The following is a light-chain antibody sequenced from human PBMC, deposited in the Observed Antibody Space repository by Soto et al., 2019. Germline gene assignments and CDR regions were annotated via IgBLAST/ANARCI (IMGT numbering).Light chain of an antibody. Sequence: QSALTQPASVSGSPGQSITISCTGTSSDIGAYXXVAWYQQHPGNAPKLMIYEVSNRPSGVSNRFSGSKSGNTASLTISGLQAEDEADYYCSSYRSSITHVSATGPRSPS. V-gene: IGLV2-14*01. CDR1: SSDIGAYXX. J-gene: IGLJ1*01. CDR2: EVS. CDR3: SSYRSSITHV.